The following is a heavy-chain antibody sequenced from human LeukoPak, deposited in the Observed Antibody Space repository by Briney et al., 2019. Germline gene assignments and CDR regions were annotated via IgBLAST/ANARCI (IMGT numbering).Heavy chain of an antibody. CDR3: VRGGYNYGH. CDR1: GFTFSSYS. Sequence: QSGGSLRLSCAASGFTFSSYSMNWVRQAPGKGLEWVSYISSSSKTIYYADSVKGRFTISRDNAKNSLYLQMNSLRAEDTAVYYCVRGGYNYGHWGQGTLVTLSS. CDR2: ISSSSKTI. V-gene: IGHV3-48*01. D-gene: IGHD5-18*01. J-gene: IGHJ4*02.